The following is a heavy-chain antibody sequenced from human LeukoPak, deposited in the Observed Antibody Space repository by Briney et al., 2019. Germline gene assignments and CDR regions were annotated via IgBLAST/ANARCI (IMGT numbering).Heavy chain of an antibody. CDR2: ISYDGGKK. D-gene: IGHD1-26*01. CDR3: ARDRAWDYLDS. Sequence: PGGSLRLSCVVSGFTLSSHGMHWVRQAPGKGLEWVAVISYDGGKKSYADSVKGRFTISRDNSENTLYLQMDSLRVEDTAVYYCARDRAWDYLDSWDQGPLVTVSS. V-gene: IGHV3-30*03. J-gene: IGHJ4*02. CDR1: GFTLSSHG.